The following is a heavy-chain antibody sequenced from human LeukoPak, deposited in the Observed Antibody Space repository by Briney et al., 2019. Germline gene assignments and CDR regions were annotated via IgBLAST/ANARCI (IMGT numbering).Heavy chain of an antibody. CDR1: GFTFDDYA. J-gene: IGHJ3*02. CDR3: AKLVGYRDAFDI. CDR2: ISWNSGSI. D-gene: IGHD5-18*01. Sequence: GGSLRLSCAASGFTFDDYAMHWVRQAPGKGLEWVSGISWNSGSIGYADSVKGRFTISRGNAKNSLYLQMNSLRAEDMALYYCAKLVGYRDAFDIWGQGTMVTVSS. V-gene: IGHV3-9*03.